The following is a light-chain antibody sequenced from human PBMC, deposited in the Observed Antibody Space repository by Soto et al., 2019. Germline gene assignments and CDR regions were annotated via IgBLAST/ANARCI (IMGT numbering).Light chain of an antibody. Sequence: DIQMTQSPSSLSASVADRVTITCRASPGIGNDLGWYQQKPGKAPKRLIDTASTLQSRLTSRFSGSASGTEFPLPVTSLQHEYFSPYYCLPHSSYPYTFGQGPKHEI. CDR3: LPHSSYPYT. J-gene: IGKJ2*01. CDR1: PGIGND. V-gene: IGKV1-17*01. CDR2: TAS.